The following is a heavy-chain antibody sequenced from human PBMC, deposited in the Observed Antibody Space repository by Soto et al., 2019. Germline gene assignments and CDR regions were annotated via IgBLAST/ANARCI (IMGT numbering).Heavy chain of an antibody. CDR1: GFSFSSYT. V-gene: IGHV3-21*06. CDR2: ISTTGNYI. CDR3: AIPRDRAA. J-gene: IGHJ5*02. Sequence: GGSLRLSCAASGFSFSSYTMNWVRQAPGKGLEWVSTISTTGNYINYADSVKGRFTVSRDNAKNLLYLHLNRLRGNDSGVNYCAIPRDRAAWGQGTLVTVSS.